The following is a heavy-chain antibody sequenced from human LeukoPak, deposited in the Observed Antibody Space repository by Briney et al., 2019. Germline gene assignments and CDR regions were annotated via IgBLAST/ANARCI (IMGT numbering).Heavy chain of an antibody. CDR3: ATTRIPAAQVDF. V-gene: IGHV4-59*01. D-gene: IGHD6-13*01. CDR1: GGCISNYY. J-gene: IGHJ4*02. Sequence: SETLSLTCIVSGGCISNYYWNWIRQPPGKGLEWIGYIFYSGTINYNPSLKSRATISVDTSKNQFSLKLTSVTAADTAVYYCATTRIPAAQVDFWGQGTLVTVSS. CDR2: IFYSGTI.